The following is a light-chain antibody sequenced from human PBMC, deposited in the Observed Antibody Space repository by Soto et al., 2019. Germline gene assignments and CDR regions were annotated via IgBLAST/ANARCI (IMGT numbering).Light chain of an antibody. CDR2: QYY. Sequence: NFMLTQPQSVSESPGKTVTISCTRSSGSIASYYVQWYQQRPGSAPTTMIFQYYQRPSGVPDRFSGSIDTSSNSASLTISGLKTEDEADYYCQSYNDTDVVFGGGTKLTVL. CDR3: QSYNDTDVV. V-gene: IGLV6-57*04. J-gene: IGLJ2*01. CDR1: SGSIASYY.